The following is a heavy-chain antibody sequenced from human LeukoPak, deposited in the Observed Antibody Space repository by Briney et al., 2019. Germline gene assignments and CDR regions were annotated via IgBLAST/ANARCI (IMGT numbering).Heavy chain of an antibody. Sequence: GGSLRLSCAASGFTFSRYSMNWVRQAPGKGLEWVSSISTSSNYIYYADSVKGRFTISRDNARKSLYLEMNSLRADDTAVYYCARDDGAYYDSSGNDHWGQGTLVTVSS. CDR3: ARDDGAYYDSSGNDH. D-gene: IGHD3-22*01. CDR1: GFTFSRYS. CDR2: ISTSSNYI. J-gene: IGHJ4*02. V-gene: IGHV3-21*01.